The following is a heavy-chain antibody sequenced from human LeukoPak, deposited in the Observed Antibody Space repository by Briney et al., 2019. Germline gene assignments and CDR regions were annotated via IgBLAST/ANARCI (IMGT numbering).Heavy chain of an antibody. CDR1: GFTFSDYY. V-gene: IGHV3-23*01. CDR2: ISGSGGNT. Sequence: PGGSLRLSCAASGFTFSDYYMSWIRQAPGKGLEWVSDISGSGGNTHYADSVKGRFTISRDNSKNTLYLQMNSLRAEDTAIYYCAKERITTTAFDYWGQGTLVTVSS. D-gene: IGHD4-17*01. CDR3: AKERITTTAFDY. J-gene: IGHJ4*02.